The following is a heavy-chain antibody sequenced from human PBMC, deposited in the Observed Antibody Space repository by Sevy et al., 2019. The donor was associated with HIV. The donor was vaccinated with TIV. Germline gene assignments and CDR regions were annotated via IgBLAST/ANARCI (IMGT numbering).Heavy chain of an antibody. Sequence: GGSLRLSCAASGFTFSNAWMNWVRQAPGKGLEWVGRIKSKTDGGTTDYAAPVKGRFTISRDDSKNTLYLQVNSLKTEDTAVYYSTTVGSFGAGVALVPAAKGMDVWGQGTTVTVSS. CDR1: GFTFSNAW. J-gene: IGHJ6*02. V-gene: IGHV3-15*07. CDR3: TTVGSFGAGVALVPAAKGMDV. CDR2: IKSKTDGGTT. D-gene: IGHD2-2*01.